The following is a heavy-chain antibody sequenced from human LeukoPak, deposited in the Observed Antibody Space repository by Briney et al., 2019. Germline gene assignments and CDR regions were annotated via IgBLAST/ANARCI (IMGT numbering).Heavy chain of an antibody. CDR3: ARAEGILLWSGEPHAFDI. Sequence: PSETLSLTCTVSGGSISSYDWSWIRQPPGKGLEGGGYIYYSGSTNYNPSLKSRVTLSVDTSKNPFSLTLTSVPAADTAVYYCARAEGILLWSGEPHAFDIWGQGTIVTVSS. CDR2: IYYSGST. V-gene: IGHV4-59*01. D-gene: IGHD3-10*01. J-gene: IGHJ3*02. CDR1: GGSISSYD.